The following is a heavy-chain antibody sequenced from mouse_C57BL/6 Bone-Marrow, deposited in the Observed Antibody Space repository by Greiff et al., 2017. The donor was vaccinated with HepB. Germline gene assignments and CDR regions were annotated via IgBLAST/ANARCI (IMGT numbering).Heavy chain of an antibody. J-gene: IGHJ3*01. CDR3: ARDPFITTVPFAY. V-gene: IGHV5-4*01. D-gene: IGHD1-1*01. Sequence: EVQGVESGGGLVKPGGSLKLSCAASGFTFSSYAMSWVRQTPEKRLEWVATISDGGSYTYYPDNVKGRFTISRDNAKNNLYLQMSHLKSEDTAMYYCARDPFITTVPFAYWGQGTLVTVSA. CDR1: GFTFSSYA. CDR2: ISDGGSYT.